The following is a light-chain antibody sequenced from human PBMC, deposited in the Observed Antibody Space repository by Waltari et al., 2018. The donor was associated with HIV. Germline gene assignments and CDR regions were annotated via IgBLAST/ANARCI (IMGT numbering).Light chain of an antibody. Sequence: QSVCTHPPSASAPPGQKVTLSCYGSRYKLRDASVSWYQHLPGAAPKLLISDNDKRPSGISDRFSGSKSGTSATLGITGLQTGDEADYYCGTWDTSLGAGVFGGGTKLTVL. J-gene: IGLJ3*02. V-gene: IGLV1-51*01. CDR2: DND. CDR3: GTWDTSLGAGV. CDR1: RYKLRDAS.